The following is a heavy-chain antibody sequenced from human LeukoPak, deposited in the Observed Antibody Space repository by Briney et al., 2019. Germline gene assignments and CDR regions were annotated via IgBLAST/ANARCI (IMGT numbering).Heavy chain of an antibody. CDR2: ISSSSSYI. D-gene: IGHD5-18*01. V-gene: IGHV3-21*01. CDR1: GFTVSSKY. Sequence: GGSLRLSCAASGFTVSSKYMSWVRQAPGKGLEWVSSISSSSSYIYYADSVKGRFTISRDNAKNSLYLQMNSLRAEDTAVYYCARGLEELWLKNYYYYGMDVWGQGTTVTVSS. J-gene: IGHJ6*02. CDR3: ARGLEELWLKNYYYYGMDV.